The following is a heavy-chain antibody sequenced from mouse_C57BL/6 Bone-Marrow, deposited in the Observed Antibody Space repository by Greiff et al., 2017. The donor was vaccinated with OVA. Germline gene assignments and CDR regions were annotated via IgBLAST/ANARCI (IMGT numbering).Heavy chain of an antibody. J-gene: IGHJ2*01. V-gene: IGHV1-31*01. CDR1: GYSFTGYY. CDR3: ARGTGFDY. Sequence: EVQLQQSGPELVKPGDSVKISCKASGYSFTGYYMHWVKQSHGNILDWIGYIYPCNGVASYTQKLKGKANLTVDKSSSTVFMELRSLTSEDSAVYYCARGTGFDYWGQGTTLTVSS. CDR2: IYPCNGVA. D-gene: IGHD3-3*01.